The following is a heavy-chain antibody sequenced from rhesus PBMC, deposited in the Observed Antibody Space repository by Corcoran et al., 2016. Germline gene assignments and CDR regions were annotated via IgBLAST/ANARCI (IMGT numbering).Heavy chain of an antibody. J-gene: IGHJ4*01. Sequence: QVQLQESGPGLVKPSETLSLTCAVSGGSISGGYGWSWIRQPPGTGLEWIGHIFGSIGSTYYNPSLKSRVTISRDTSKNQFSLKLSSVTAADTAVYYCARRYYYDSGYYPYWGQGVLVTVSS. D-gene: IGHD3-28*01. CDR1: GGSISGGYG. V-gene: IGHV4S7*01. CDR3: ARRYYYDSGYYPY. CDR2: IFGSIGST.